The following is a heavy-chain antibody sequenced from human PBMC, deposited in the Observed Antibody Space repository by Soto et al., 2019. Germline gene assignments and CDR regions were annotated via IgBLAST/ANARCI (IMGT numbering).Heavy chain of an antibody. CDR3: VRMGFSGDGYPSYYYYDMDA. V-gene: IGHV5-51*01. Sequence: PGESLKISCKGSGYSFPKYYIGWVRQMPGKDLELMAIIYPDDSDTRYSPSFQGQVTISADKSISTAYLQWSSLKASDTAMYYCVRMGFSGDGYPSYYYYDMDAWGQGPTVTVS. J-gene: IGHJ6*02. D-gene: IGHD2-21*01. CDR2: IYPDDSDT. CDR1: GYSFPKYY.